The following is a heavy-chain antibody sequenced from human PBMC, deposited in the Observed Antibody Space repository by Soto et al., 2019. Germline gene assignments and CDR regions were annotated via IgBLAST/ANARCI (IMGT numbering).Heavy chain of an antibody. CDR2: MNPNSGNT. J-gene: IGHJ6*03. CDR3: ARGGYYDFWSGNYTLRNYYYMDV. CDR1: GYTFTSYD. Sequence: QVQLVQSGAEVKKPGASVKVSCKASGYTFTSYDINWVREATGQGLEWMGWMNPNSGNTGYAQKFQGRVTMTRNTSISTAHMELSSLRSEDTAVYYCARGGYYDFWSGNYTLRNYYYMDVWGKGTTVTVSS. V-gene: IGHV1-8*01. D-gene: IGHD3-3*01.